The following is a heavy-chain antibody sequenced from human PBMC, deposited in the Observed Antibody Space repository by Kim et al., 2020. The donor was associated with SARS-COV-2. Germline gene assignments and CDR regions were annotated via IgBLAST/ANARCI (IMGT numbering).Heavy chain of an antibody. CDR3: ARETGSPTLNNWFDP. V-gene: IGHV1-69*01. Sequence: QKFQGRVTITADEATSTAYMELSSRRSEDTAVYYCARETGSPTLNNWFDPWGQGTLVTVSS. J-gene: IGHJ5*02. D-gene: IGHD6-13*01.